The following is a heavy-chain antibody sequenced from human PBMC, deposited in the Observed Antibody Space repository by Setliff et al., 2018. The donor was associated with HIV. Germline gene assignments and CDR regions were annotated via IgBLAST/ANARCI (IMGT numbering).Heavy chain of an antibody. Sequence: ASETLSLTCAVSGGSITSSLYYWTWIRQHPGKGLEWIGYYYYSGFTYYNPSLKSRLTISIDTSKNQFSLRLESMTAADTAMYYCARVSTAVTAAPLDYWSQGTLVTVSS. CDR1: GGSITSSLYY. V-gene: IGHV4-31*11. D-gene: IGHD4-17*01. CDR2: YYYSGFT. CDR3: ARVSTAVTAAPLDY. J-gene: IGHJ4*02.